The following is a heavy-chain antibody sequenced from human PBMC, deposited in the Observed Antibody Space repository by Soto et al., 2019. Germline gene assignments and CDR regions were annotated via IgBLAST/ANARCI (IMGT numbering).Heavy chain of an antibody. CDR2: ISGSGGST. D-gene: IGHD1-26*01. CDR1: GFTFSSYA. V-gene: IGHV3-23*01. Sequence: EVQLLESGGGLVQPGGSLRLSCAASGFTFSSYAMSWVRQAPGKGLEWVSAISGSGGSTYYAASVKGRFTISRENSKNTLYLQMNSLRAEDTAVYYCAKDLGGSPERSYYGMDVWGQGTTVTVSS. CDR3: AKDLGGSPERSYYGMDV. J-gene: IGHJ6*02.